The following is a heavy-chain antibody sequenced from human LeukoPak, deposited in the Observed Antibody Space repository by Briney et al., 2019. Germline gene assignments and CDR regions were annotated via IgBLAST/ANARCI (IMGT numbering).Heavy chain of an antibody. V-gene: IGHV4-39*01. CDR3: ATQIFGVVRVY. Sequence: SETLSLTCTVSGGSISSSSYYWGWIRQPPGKGLEWIGSIYYSGSTYYNASLKSRVTISVDTSKNQFSLKLSSATAADTAVYYCATQIFGVVRVYWGQGTLVTVSS. D-gene: IGHD3-3*01. CDR1: GGSISSSSYY. J-gene: IGHJ4*02. CDR2: IYYSGST.